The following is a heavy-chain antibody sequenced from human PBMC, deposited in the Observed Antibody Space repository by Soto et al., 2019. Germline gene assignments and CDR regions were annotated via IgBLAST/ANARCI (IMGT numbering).Heavy chain of an antibody. CDR1: GFTVSSNY. J-gene: IGHJ6*02. CDR2: IYSGGST. Sequence: GGSLRLSCAASGFTVSSNYMSWVRQAPGKGLEWVSVIYSGGSTYYADSVKGRFTISRDNSKNTLYLQMNSLRAEDTAVYYCARTGVGIAVAGAWGMDVWGQGTTVTVSS. CDR3: ARTGVGIAVAGAWGMDV. V-gene: IGHV3-53*01. D-gene: IGHD6-19*01.